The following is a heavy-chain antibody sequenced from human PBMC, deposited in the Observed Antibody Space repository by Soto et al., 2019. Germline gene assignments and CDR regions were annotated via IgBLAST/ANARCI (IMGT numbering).Heavy chain of an antibody. V-gene: IGHV4-61*01. CDR3: ARDVVRGVADNWFDP. Sequence: SETLSLTCTVSGGSVGSGHYYWSWIRHPPGEGLEWIAYIYYIGTTNYNPSLKSRVAISLDTSKNQVSLKLTSVTAADTATYYCARDVVRGVADNWFDPWGQGVVVTV. CDR2: IYYIGTT. D-gene: IGHD3-10*01. CDR1: GGSVGSGHYY. J-gene: IGHJ5*01.